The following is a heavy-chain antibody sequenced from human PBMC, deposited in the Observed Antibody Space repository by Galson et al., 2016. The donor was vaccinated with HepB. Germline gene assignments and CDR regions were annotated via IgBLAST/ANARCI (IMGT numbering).Heavy chain of an antibody. V-gene: IGHV1-18*01. CDR2: ISAYNGHT. J-gene: IGHJ3*02. CDR1: GYTFTYYG. CDR3: ARDLRHYDSGGYDDTFDI. D-gene: IGHD3-22*01. Sequence: SVKVSCKASGYTFTYYGLSWVRQAPGQGLEWMGWISAYNGHTNYAQSLQGRVTLTTDTSTSLSYMELRSLRSDDTAVYYCARDLRHYDSGGYDDTFDIWGQGTMVTVSS.